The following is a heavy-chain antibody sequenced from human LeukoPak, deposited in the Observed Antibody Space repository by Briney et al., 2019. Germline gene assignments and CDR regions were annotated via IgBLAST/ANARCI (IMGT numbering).Heavy chain of an antibody. V-gene: IGHV3-23*01. Sequence: GGSLRLSCAASGFTLSSYAMSWVRQAPGKGLEWVSVISGSGGSTFYADSVKGRFTISRDNSKNTLYLQMNSLRAEDTAVYYCARDQPGTYTLSSTWGQGTLVTVSS. CDR3: ARDQPGTYTLSST. D-gene: IGHD6-19*01. J-gene: IGHJ5*02. CDR1: GFTLSSYA. CDR2: ISGSGGST.